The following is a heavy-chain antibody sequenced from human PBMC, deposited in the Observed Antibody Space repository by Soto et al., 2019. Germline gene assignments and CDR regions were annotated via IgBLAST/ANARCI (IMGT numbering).Heavy chain of an antibody. Sequence: QVQLQQWGAGLLKPSETLSLTCAVYGGSFSGYYWSWIRQPPGKGLEWIGEINHSGSTNYNPSLKSRVTISVDTSKNQFSLKLSSVTAADTAVYYCATLHYDSSGRVRGDSYWGQGTLVTVSS. V-gene: IGHV4-34*01. CDR2: INHSGST. D-gene: IGHD3-22*01. J-gene: IGHJ4*02. CDR3: ATLHYDSSGRVRGDSY. CDR1: GGSFSGYY.